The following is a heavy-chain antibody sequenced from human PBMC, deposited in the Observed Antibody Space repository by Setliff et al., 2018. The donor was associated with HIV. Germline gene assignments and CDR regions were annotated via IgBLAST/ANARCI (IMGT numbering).Heavy chain of an antibody. CDR2: IKQDGSEK. CDR1: GFFFHTYW. D-gene: IGHD2-2*01. J-gene: IGHJ4*02. Sequence: PGGSLRLSCAASGFFFHTYWMSWVRQAPGKGLEWVANIKQDGSEKNYMDSVKGRFTISRDNAKKSLYLQMNRLRAEDTAVYYCARGEPTILVVPAAFFDYWGQGTLVTVSS. V-gene: IGHV3-7*02. CDR3: ARGEPTILVVPAAFFDY.